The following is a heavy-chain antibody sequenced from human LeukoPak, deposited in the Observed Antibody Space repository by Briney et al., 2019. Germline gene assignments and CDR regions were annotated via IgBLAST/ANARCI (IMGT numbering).Heavy chain of an antibody. V-gene: IGHV3-30*18. J-gene: IGHJ3*02. CDR2: ISYDGSNK. D-gene: IGHD4-17*01. Sequence: GGSLRLSCSASGFTFSSYGMHWVRQAPGKGLEWVAVISYDGSNKYYADSVKGRFTISRGNSKNTLYLQMNSLRAEDTAVYYCAKDLDYGDYLLTAGAFNIWGQGTMVTVSS. CDR1: GFTFSSYG. CDR3: AKDLDYGDYLLTAGAFNI.